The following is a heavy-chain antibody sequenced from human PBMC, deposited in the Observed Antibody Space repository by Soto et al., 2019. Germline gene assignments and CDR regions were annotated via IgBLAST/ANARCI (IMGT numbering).Heavy chain of an antibody. J-gene: IGHJ5*02. CDR1: GFTFSSYA. CDR2: ISDDGGRT. Sequence: EVQLLESGGGLVQPGGSLRLSCAASGFTFSSYAMTWVRQAPGKGLEWVSGISDDGGRTYYADSVKGRFTISRDNSKNTLFLQINSLRADDMAFYFCAKDVHTTIPVATGPWGQGTLVSVSS. D-gene: IGHD6-19*01. CDR3: AKDVHTTIPVATGP. V-gene: IGHV3-23*01.